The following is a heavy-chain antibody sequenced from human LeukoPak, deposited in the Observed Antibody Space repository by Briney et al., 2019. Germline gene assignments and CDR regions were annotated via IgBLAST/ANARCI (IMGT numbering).Heavy chain of an antibody. CDR2: IYYSGST. V-gene: IGHV4-59*12. Sequence: SETLSLTCTVSGGSIRSYYWSWIRQPPGKGLEWIGYIYYSGSTNYNPSLKSRVTMSVATSKNQFSLILTSVTAADTAVYYCARDSAGFDYWGQGTLVTVSS. CDR1: GGSIRSYY. J-gene: IGHJ4*02. CDR3: ARDSAGFDY.